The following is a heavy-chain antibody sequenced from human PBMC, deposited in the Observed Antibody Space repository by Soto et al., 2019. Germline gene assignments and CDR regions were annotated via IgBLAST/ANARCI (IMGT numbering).Heavy chain of an antibody. V-gene: IGHV5-51*01. CDR3: ARRSGGQRIGPAYADI. J-gene: IGHJ4*02. Sequence: EVQLVQSGAEVKKPGESLKISCKGSGYPFTTYWIAWVRQTPGKGFEWMGIFSPADSDGRYSPSFQGQVTMSADKSLRTAYLQWSSLKASDSAIYYCARRSGGQRIGPAYADIWGQGTQVIVSS. CDR2: FSPADSDG. D-gene: IGHD1-26*01. CDR1: GYPFTTYW.